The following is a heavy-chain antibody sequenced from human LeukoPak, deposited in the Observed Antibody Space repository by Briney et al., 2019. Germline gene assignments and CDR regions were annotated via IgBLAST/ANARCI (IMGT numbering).Heavy chain of an antibody. Sequence: ASVKVPCKVSGYTLTELSMHWVRQAPGKGLEWMGGFDPEDGETIYAQKFQGRVTMTEDTSTDTAYMELSSLRSEDTAVYYCATGVTVGAFDAFDIWGQGTMVTVSS. D-gene: IGHD1-26*01. CDR1: GYTLTELS. V-gene: IGHV1-24*01. CDR3: ATGVTVGAFDAFDI. CDR2: FDPEDGET. J-gene: IGHJ3*02.